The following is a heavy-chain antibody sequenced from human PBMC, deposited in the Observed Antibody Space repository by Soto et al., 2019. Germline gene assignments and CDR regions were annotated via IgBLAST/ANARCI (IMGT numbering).Heavy chain of an antibody. J-gene: IGHJ4*02. CDR1: GVTFSSYA. V-gene: IGHV1-69*13. D-gene: IGHD3-10*01. CDR2: IIPIFGTA. Sequence: SVKVSCKASGVTFSSYAISWVRQAPGQGLEWMGGIIPIFGTANYAQKFQGRVTITADESTSTAYMELSSLRSDDTAVYYCVRDLDGSGSYYTDYWGPGTVVTSPQ. CDR3: VRDLDGSGSYYTDY.